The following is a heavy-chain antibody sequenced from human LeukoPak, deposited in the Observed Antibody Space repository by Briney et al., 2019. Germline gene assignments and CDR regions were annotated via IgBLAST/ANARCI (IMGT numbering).Heavy chain of an antibody. CDR3: ARAYSGYDFFDY. V-gene: IGHV1-18*01. J-gene: IGHJ4*02. D-gene: IGHD5-12*01. CDR1: GYTFTSYG. Sequence: ASVKVSCKASGYTFTSYGISWVRQAPGQGLEWMGWISPNSGNRNYAQNLQDRVSMTIDTSTSTAHMEVRSLISDDTAVYYCARAYSGYDFFDYWGQGILVTVSS. CDR2: ISPNSGNR.